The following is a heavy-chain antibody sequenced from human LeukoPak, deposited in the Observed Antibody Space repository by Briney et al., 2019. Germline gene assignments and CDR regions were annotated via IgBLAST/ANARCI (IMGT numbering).Heavy chain of an antibody. CDR2: ISYDGSNK. Sequence: GSSLRLPCAASGFPFSSYTMLWPRQAPGKGLEWVALISYDGSNKSYADSLRGRFTISRDNSNNTLSLQMNSLRVEDTAVYYCARALLPQSLRFCFDCWGQGTLVTVSS. D-gene: IGHD5-12*01. CDR1: GFPFSSYT. CDR3: ARALLPQSLRFCFDC. V-gene: IGHV3-30*04. J-gene: IGHJ4*02.